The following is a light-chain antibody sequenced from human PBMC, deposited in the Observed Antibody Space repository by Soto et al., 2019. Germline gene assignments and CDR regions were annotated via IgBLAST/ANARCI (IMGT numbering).Light chain of an antibody. Sequence: QSALTQPASVSGSPGQSITISCTGTSGDVDAFDYVSWYQQHPGKAPKLMIFEVSDRPSGVSDRFSGSKSGSTASLTISGLQAEDEADYFCTSFTISSTQVFGTGTKVTVL. CDR1: SGDVDAFDY. V-gene: IGLV2-14*01. J-gene: IGLJ1*01. CDR2: EVS. CDR3: TSFTISSTQV.